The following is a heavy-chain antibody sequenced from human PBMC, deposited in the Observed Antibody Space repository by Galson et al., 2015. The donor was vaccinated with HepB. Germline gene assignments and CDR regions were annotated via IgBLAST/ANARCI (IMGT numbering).Heavy chain of an antibody. CDR3: ARDGAYTSSWFPDY. V-gene: IGHV1-18*01. Sequence: SVKVSCKASGYTIPSYGISWVRQAPGQGLEWMGWISGYTGNTNYAQKFQGRVTMTTDTSTSTAYMDLRSLRSDDTAVYYCARDGAYTSSWFPDYWGQGTLVTVSS. D-gene: IGHD6-13*01. CDR2: ISGYTGNT. CDR1: GYTIPSYG. J-gene: IGHJ4*02.